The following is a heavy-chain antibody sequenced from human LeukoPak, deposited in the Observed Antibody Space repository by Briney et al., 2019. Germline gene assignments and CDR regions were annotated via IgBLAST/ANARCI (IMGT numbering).Heavy chain of an antibody. V-gene: IGHV4-34*01. D-gene: IGHD6-6*01. CDR2: INHSGST. CDR3: ARSQARPRRWFGY. J-gene: IGHJ4*02. Sequence: SETLSLTCAVYGGSFNGYYWSWIRQPPGKGLEWIGEINHSGSTNYNPSLKSRVTISVDTSKNQFSLKLSSVTAADTAVYYCARSQARPRRWFGYWGQGTLVTVSS. CDR1: GGSFNGYY.